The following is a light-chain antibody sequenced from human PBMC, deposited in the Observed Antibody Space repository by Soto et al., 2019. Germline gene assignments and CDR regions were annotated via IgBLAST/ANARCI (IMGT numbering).Light chain of an antibody. CDR1: QSISTW. CDR3: QQYNNFLT. V-gene: IGKV1-5*01. CDR2: DAS. Sequence: DIQITQSPSTLSASVGDRVTMPCRASQSISTWLAWYQQKPGKAPKLLIYDASSLESGVPSRLSGSGSGAEFTITITSLQPDDFATYYCQQYNNFLTFGGGTKVDIK. J-gene: IGKJ4*01.